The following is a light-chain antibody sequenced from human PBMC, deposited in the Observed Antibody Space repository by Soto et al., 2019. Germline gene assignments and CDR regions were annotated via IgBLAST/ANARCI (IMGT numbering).Light chain of an antibody. V-gene: IGKV1-39*01. CDR2: AAS. CDR3: QQYETFSGT. Sequence: DIQMTQSPSSLSASVGDRVTITCRASQSISRYLNWYQQKTGKAPKLLIYAASSLQSGVPSRFSGSGSGTKFTLTIASLQPDDFATYYCQQYETFSGTFGPGTKVDIK. CDR1: QSISRY. J-gene: IGKJ1*01.